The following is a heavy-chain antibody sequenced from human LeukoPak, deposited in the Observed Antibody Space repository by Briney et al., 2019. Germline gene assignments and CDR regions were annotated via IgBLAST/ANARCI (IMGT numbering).Heavy chain of an antibody. D-gene: IGHD3-22*01. V-gene: IGHV4-59*01. CDR3: ARDTSGYSRGSFDY. CDR1: GGSISSYY. Sequence: SETLSLTCTVSGGSISSYYWSWIRQPPGKGLEWIGYIYYSGSTNYNPSLKSRVTISVDTSNNHFSLNLSSVTAADTAVYYCARDTSGYSRGSFDYWGQGTLVTVS. CDR2: IYYSGST. J-gene: IGHJ4*02.